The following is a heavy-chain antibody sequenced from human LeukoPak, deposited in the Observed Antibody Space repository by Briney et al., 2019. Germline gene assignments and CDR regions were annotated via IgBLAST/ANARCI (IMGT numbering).Heavy chain of an antibody. CDR2: ISAYNANT. Sequence: ASVKVSCKASGYTFTSYGISWVRQAPGQGLEWMGWISAYNANTNYAQNLQGRVTMTTDTSTTTAYMELRSLRSDDTAIYYCARDDNFYGVGDFDYWGQGTLVTVSS. J-gene: IGHJ4*02. CDR3: ARDDNFYGVGDFDY. D-gene: IGHD2-8*01. CDR1: GYTFTSYG. V-gene: IGHV1-18*01.